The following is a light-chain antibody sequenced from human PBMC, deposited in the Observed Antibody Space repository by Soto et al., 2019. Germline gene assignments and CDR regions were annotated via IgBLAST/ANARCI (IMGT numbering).Light chain of an antibody. Sequence: QSVLTQPASVSGSPGQSITISCTGTSSDVGGYNYVSWYQQHPGKAPKLMIYDVTNRPSGVANRISGSKSGNTASLTISGLQAEYEGDYYCSSFKRRTTYVFGTGTEVPVL. CDR1: SSDVGGYNY. CDR2: DVT. J-gene: IGLJ1*01. CDR3: SSFKRRTTYV. V-gene: IGLV2-14*03.